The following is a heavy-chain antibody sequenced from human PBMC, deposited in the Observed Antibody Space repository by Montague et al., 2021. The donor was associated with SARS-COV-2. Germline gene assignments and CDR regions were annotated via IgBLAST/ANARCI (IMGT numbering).Heavy chain of an antibody. CDR3: ARLKRYFDSSGSPSAFDF. J-gene: IGHJ3*01. CDR1: GGSITNNIDD. D-gene: IGHD3-22*01. Sequence: SETLSLTCTVSGGSITNNIDDWAWIRQPPGKGLEWIGNIYYTGNTYYNPSLRSRVTISVVTSKNHFTLKLSSLTAAETAVYYCARLKRYFDSSGSPSAFDFWGQGKKVTVSS. CDR2: IYYTGNT. V-gene: IGHV4-39*02.